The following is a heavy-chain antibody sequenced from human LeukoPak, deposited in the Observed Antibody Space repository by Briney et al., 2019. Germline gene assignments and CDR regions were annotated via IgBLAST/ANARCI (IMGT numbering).Heavy chain of an antibody. CDR3: AREYCSGGSCYNWFDP. CDR1: VYTFTVYY. J-gene: IGHJ5*02. Sequence: ASVNVSFTASVYTFTVYYMHWVRQAPGQGGEWMGWINPNSGGTNYAQKFQGRVTMTRDTSISTAYMELSRLRSDDTAVYYCAREYCSGGSCYNWFDPWGQGTLVTVSS. D-gene: IGHD2-15*01. V-gene: IGHV1-2*02. CDR2: INPNSGGT.